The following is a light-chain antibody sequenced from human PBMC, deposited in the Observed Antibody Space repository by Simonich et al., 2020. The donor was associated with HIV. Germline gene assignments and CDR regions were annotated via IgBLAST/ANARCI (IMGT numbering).Light chain of an antibody. CDR1: QDIKNY. J-gene: IGKJ2*01. CDR2: DAS. CDR3: QQYDELPYT. V-gene: IGKV1-33*01. Sequence: DIQMTQSPSSLSASVGDRVTITCHASQDIKNYLNWYQQKQGQAPQLLIYDASNLETGVPSRFSGSGSGSDFTFTISSLQPADIATYYCQQYDELPYTFGQGTKLEIK.